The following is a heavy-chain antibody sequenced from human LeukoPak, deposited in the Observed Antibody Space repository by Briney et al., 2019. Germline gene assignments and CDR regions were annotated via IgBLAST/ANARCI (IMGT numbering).Heavy chain of an antibody. Sequence: SGGSLRLSCETSGFTFSHYGIHWVRQVPGMGLEWVAFIKYDGSKIYYAESVQGRFTISRDNSKNNLFLQMTRMRPQDTAVYYCATDGIPSATAWANWGQGTLVTVSS. CDR2: IKYDGSKI. CDR3: ATDGIPSATAWAN. V-gene: IGHV3-30*02. J-gene: IGHJ4*02. CDR1: GFTFSHYG. D-gene: IGHD2/OR15-2a*01.